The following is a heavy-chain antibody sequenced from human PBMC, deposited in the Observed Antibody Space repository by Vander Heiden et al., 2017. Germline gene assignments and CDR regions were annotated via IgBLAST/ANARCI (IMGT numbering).Heavy chain of an antibody. CDR2: MNPNSGNT. D-gene: IGHD6-13*01. CDR1: GYTFTSYD. J-gene: IGHJ6*02. V-gene: IGHV1-8*02. CDR3: ARAYSSSWSNYGMDV. Sequence: QVQLVQSAPEVKKPGASVKASCKASGYTFTSYDINWVRQATGQGLEWMGWMNPNSGNTGYAQKFQGRVTMTRNTSISTAYMELSSLRSEDTAVYYCARAYSSSWSNYGMDVWGQGTTVTVSS.